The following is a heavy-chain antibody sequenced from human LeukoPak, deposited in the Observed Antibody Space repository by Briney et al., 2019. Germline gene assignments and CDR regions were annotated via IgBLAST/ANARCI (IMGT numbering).Heavy chain of an antibody. D-gene: IGHD6-6*01. CDR1: GFTFNAAW. CDR3: VWSSTWDKRFYLEQ. CDR2: IKTKADGPP. V-gene: IGHV3-15*01. J-gene: IGHJ4*02. Sequence: SGGSLRLSCAASGFTFNAAWMSWVRQAPGKGLEWVARIKTKADGPPEYTTPVKGRFTISRDDSQKRVYLQMSSLRTDDTAVYYCVWSSTWDKRFYLEQWGQGTLVTVSS.